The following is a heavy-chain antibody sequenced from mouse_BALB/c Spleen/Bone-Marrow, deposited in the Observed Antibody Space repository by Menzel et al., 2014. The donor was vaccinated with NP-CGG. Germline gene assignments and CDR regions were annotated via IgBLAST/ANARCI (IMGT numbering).Heavy chain of an antibody. J-gene: IGHJ1*01. CDR3: ARGSGTYFDV. D-gene: IGHD4-1*01. Sequence: EVKLQQSGPGLVKPSQSLSLTCSVTGYSITSGYYWNWIRQFPGSKLEWMGYVTYDGSNNYNPSLKNRSSITRDTSKNQFFLKLNSVTTEDTATYYCARGSGTYFDVWGAGTTVTVSP. CDR2: VTYDGSN. CDR1: GYSITSGYY. V-gene: IGHV3-6*02.